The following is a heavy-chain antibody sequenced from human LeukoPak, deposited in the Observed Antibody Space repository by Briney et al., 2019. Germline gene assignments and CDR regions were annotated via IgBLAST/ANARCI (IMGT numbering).Heavy chain of an antibody. V-gene: IGHV1-69*04. D-gene: IGHD3-22*01. Sequence: SVKVSCKASGGAFSSYAISRVRQAPGQGLERIGRIIPILGIANYAQKFQGRVTITADKSTSTAYMELSSLRSEDTAVYYCARDLNLRGHYYDSSGYFLDDYWGQGTLVTVSS. J-gene: IGHJ4*02. CDR2: IIPILGIA. CDR1: GGAFSSYA. CDR3: ARDLNLRGHYYDSSGYFLDDY.